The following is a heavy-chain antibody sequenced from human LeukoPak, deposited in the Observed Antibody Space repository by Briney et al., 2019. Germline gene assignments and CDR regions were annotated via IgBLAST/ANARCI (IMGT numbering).Heavy chain of an antibody. CDR3: ARAYYDFWSGPGY. CDR1: GFTFSSYG. V-gene: IGHV3-33*01. J-gene: IGHJ4*02. D-gene: IGHD3-3*01. CDR2: IWYDGSNK. Sequence: GGSLRLSCAESGFTFSSYGMHWVRPAPGKGLEWVAVIWYDGSNKYYADSVKGRFTISRDNSKNTLYLQMNSLRAEDTAVYYCARAYYDFWSGPGYWGQGTLVTVSS.